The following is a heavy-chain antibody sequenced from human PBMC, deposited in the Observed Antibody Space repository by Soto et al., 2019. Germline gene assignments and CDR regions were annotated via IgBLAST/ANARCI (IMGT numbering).Heavy chain of an antibody. V-gene: IGHV1-3*01. CDR3: ARDLIATLGALFDH. CDR2: ISPGSGNT. Sequence: GASVKVSCKASGFTFSSYVIHWVRQAPGQGLEWMGWISPGSGNTRYSQKFQDRFTVTWDTSATTAYMELSSLRSEDTALYYCARDLIATLGALFDHWGQGTLVTVSS. J-gene: IGHJ4*02. CDR1: GFTFSSYV. D-gene: IGHD6-13*01.